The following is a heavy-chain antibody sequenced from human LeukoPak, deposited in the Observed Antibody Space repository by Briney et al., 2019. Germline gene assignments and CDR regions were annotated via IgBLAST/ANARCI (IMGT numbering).Heavy chain of an antibody. CDR3: AGAYCGGDCYSGRAFDI. D-gene: IGHD2-21*02. V-gene: IGHV4-4*02. CDR2: VYHSVST. CDR1: GGSISSSYW. J-gene: IGHJ3*02. Sequence: SETLSLTCAVSGGSISSSYWWSWVRQPPGKGLEWIGEVYHSVSTNYYPSLKSRVTISIEKSKNQFSLKLSSVTAADTAVYYCAGAYCGGDCYSGRAFDIWGQGTMVTVSP.